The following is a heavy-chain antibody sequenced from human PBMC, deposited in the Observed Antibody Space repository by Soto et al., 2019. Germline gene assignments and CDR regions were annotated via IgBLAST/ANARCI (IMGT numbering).Heavy chain of an antibody. CDR3: ASHYDSSGYYYRGLDY. CDR2: IIPICGTA. CDR1: GGTFSSYA. J-gene: IGHJ4*02. Sequence: QVQLVQSGAEVKKPGSSVKVSCKASGGTFSSYAISWVRQAPGQGLEWMGGIIPICGTADYAQKFQGRVTITADESTSTGNMELSSLRSEDTAVYYCASHYDSSGYYYRGLDYWGQGTLVTVSS. D-gene: IGHD3-22*01. V-gene: IGHV1-69*12.